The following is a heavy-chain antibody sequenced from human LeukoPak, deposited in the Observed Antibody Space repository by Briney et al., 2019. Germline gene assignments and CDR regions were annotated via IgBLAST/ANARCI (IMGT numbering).Heavy chain of an antibody. Sequence: ASVKVSCKASGGTFSSYAISWVRQAPGQGLEWMGGIIPNSGGTNYAQKFQGRVTMTRDTSISTAYMELSRLRSDDTAVYYCARDSPDYYMDVWGKGTTVTVSS. J-gene: IGHJ6*03. CDR2: IIPNSGGT. CDR1: GGTFSSYA. CDR3: ARDSPDYYMDV. V-gene: IGHV1-2*02.